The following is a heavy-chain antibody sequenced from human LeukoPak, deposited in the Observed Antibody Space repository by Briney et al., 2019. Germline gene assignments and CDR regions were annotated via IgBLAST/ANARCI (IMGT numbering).Heavy chain of an antibody. CDR3: ARGLFSSSYAPGGY. V-gene: IGHV3-30*03. CDR2: ISYDGSNE. CDR1: GFTFTSYN. J-gene: IGHJ4*02. Sequence: GGSLRLSCAGSGFTFTSYNMNWVRQAPGKGLEWVAVISYDGSNEYYADSVKGRFTISRDNSKNTLFLQMNSLKAEDTAVYYCARGLFSSSYAPGGYWGQGTLVTVSS. D-gene: IGHD6-6*01.